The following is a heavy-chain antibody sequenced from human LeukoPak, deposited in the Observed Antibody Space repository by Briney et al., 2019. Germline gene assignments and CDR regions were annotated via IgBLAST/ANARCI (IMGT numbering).Heavy chain of an antibody. CDR1: GYTFTSYG. V-gene: IGHV1-18*01. Sequence: ASVKVSCKASGYTFTSYGISWVRQAPGQGLEWMGWISAYNGNTNYAQKLQGRVTMTTDTSTSTAYMELRSLRSDDTAVYYCARVYCSGGSCYLYGMDVWGQGTTVTVSS. CDR3: ARVYCSGGSCYLYGMDV. J-gene: IGHJ6*02. CDR2: ISAYNGNT. D-gene: IGHD2-15*01.